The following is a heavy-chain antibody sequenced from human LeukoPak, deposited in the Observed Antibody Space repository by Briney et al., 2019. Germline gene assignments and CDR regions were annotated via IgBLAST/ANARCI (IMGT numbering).Heavy chain of an antibody. J-gene: IGHJ4*02. Sequence: GGSLRLSCAPSEFTFSRHGMHWVRQAPGKGLEWVAIISKDGSRKYYAHSVEGRFTIPRDNSKNTLYLQMDSLRAEDTAVYYCARDRAWNYFDYWGQGTLVTVSS. V-gene: IGHV3-30*03. CDR2: ISKDGSRK. CDR1: EFTFSRHG. CDR3: ARDRAWNYFDY. D-gene: IGHD3-3*01.